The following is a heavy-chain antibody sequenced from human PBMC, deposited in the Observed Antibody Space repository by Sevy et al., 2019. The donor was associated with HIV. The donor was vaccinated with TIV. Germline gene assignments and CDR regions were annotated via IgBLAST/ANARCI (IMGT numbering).Heavy chain of an antibody. D-gene: IGHD1-1*01. Sequence: GGSLRLSCAASGFTFNRYSMHWVRQAPGKGLELVATISFDATNKHYPDSVKGRFTISRDNFQNSLFLQMDSLRPEDTAVYYCALERLSSDVAEYFQNWGQCTLVTVSS. CDR1: GFTFNRYS. CDR3: ALERLSSDVAEYFQN. J-gene: IGHJ1*01. V-gene: IGHV3-30-3*01. CDR2: ISFDATNK.